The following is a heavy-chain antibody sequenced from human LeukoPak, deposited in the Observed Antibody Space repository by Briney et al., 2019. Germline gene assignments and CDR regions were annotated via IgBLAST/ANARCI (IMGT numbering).Heavy chain of an antibody. CDR1: GGSISSYY. J-gene: IGHJ3*02. CDR3: ARATWRYDAFDI. V-gene: IGHV4-59*01. Sequence: SETLSLTCTVSGGSISSYYWSWTRQPPGKGLEWIGYTYYSGSTNYNPSLKSRVTISVDTSKNQFSLKLSSVTAADTAVYYCARATWRYDAFDIWGQGTMVTVSS. D-gene: IGHD3-9*01. CDR2: TYYSGST.